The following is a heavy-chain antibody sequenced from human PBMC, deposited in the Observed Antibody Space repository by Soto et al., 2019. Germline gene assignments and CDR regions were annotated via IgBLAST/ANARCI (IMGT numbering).Heavy chain of an antibody. CDR1: GFTFSSYS. D-gene: IGHD6-13*01. V-gene: IGHV3-21*01. Sequence: PGGSLRLSXAASGFTFSSYSMNWVRQAPGKGLEWVSSISSSSSYIYYADSVKGRFTISRDNAKNSLYLQMNSLRAEDTAVYYCARDPHSSSWSEAQRARVYWGQGTLVTVSS. CDR2: ISSSSSYI. CDR3: ARDPHSSSWSEAQRARVY. J-gene: IGHJ4*02.